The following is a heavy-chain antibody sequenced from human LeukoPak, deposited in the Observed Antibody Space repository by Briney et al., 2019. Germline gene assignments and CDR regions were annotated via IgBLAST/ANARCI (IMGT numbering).Heavy chain of an antibody. V-gene: IGHV5-10-1*01. CDR3: ARHLRSGDSTAYFDN. CDR2: IDPSDSYS. J-gene: IGHJ4*02. D-gene: IGHD6-13*01. CDR1: GYSFTNYW. Sequence: GESLKISCKGSGYSFTNYWISWLRQMPGKGLEWMGRIDPSDSYSNYSPSFQGHVTISADKSITTAYLQWSSLRASDTAIYYCARHLRSGDSTAYFDNWGQGTLVTVSS.